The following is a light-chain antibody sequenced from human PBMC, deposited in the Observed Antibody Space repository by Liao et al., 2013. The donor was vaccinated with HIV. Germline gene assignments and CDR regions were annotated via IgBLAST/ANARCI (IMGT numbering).Light chain of an antibody. Sequence: SYELTQPPSVSVSPGQTARITCSGEKLGAKYVCWYQLRPGRSPILVIYQDDKRPSTIPDRFSGSKSADTATLTISGTQDVDEADYYCQVWDSSSEVFGGGTKLTVL. CDR2: QDD. V-gene: IGLV3-1*01. CDR1: KLGAKY. J-gene: IGLJ3*02. CDR3: QVWDSSSEV.